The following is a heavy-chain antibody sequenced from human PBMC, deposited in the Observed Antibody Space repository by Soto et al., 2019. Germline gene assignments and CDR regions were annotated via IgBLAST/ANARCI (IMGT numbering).Heavy chain of an antibody. CDR1: GYTFTSYA. D-gene: IGHD6-19*01. Sequence: ASVKVSCKASGYTFTSYAMHWVRQAPGQGLEWMGWINAGNGNTKYSQKFQGRVTITRDTSASTAYMELSSLRSEDTAVYYCARDSQWLVPLWYFDYWGQGTLVTVSS. J-gene: IGHJ4*02. CDR3: ARDSQWLVPLWYFDY. CDR2: INAGNGNT. V-gene: IGHV1-3*01.